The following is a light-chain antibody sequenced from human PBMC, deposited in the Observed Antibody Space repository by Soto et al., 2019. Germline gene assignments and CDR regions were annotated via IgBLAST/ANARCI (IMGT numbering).Light chain of an antibody. V-gene: IGKV1-13*02. CDR2: DAS. CDR3: QQYNTYPWT. CDR1: QGIANF. J-gene: IGKJ1*01. Sequence: AIQLTQSPSSLSASVGDRVTISCRASQGIANFLAWYQQKPGKAPKLLIDDASSLESGVPSRFSGSGSGTEFTLTISSLQPDDFATYYCQQYNTYPWTFGQGTKVDIK.